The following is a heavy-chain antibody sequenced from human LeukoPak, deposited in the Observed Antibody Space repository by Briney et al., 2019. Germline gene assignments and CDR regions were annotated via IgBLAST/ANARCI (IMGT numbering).Heavy chain of an antibody. J-gene: IGHJ4*02. CDR3: ARAPSTGSFGYGVDFDY. V-gene: IGHV3-33*01. CDR2: IWYDGNKK. Sequence: GGSLRLSCAASGFPFSGYGMHWVRQAPGKGLDWVAVIWYDGNKKNYAASVKGRFTISRDNSKNTLYLQLNSLRDGDTAVYYCARAPSTGSFGYGVDFDYWGQGTLVTVSS. CDR1: GFPFSGYG. D-gene: IGHD5-18*01.